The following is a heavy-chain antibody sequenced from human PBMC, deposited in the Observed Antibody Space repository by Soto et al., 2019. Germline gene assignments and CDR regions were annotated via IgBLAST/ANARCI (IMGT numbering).Heavy chain of an antibody. CDR3: ARGSGIVALPGELEDVKYDY. CDR2: INESGST. CDR1: GQSFSGHS. Sequence: QVQLQQWGAGLVKPSETLSLSCAVYGQSFSGHSWAWIRQPPGKGLEWIGEINESGSTYYNPSLKSRVTISTHKSKNHFSLKLSSVGAADTAAYFCARGSGIVALPGELEDVKYDYWGQGTLVNVSS. J-gene: IGHJ4*02. D-gene: IGHD1-1*01. V-gene: IGHV4-34*01.